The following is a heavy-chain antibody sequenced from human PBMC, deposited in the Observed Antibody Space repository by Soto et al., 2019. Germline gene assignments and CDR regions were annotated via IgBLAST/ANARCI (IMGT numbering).Heavy chain of an antibody. J-gene: IGHJ4*02. CDR1: VFTFISYA. V-gene: IGHV3-30-3*01. CDR2: ISYDGSNK. CDR3: AREEIMIAVGPFDY. D-gene: IGHD3-22*01. Sequence: GWSLRLSCASSVFTFISYAMHWVRQAPGKGLEWVAVISYDGSNKYYADSVKGRFTISRDNSKNTLYLQMNSLRAEDTAVYYCAREEIMIAVGPFDYWGQGTLVTVSS.